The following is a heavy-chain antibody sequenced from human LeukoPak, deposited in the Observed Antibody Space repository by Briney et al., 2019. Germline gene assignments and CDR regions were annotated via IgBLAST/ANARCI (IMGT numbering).Heavy chain of an antibody. Sequence: PSETLSLTCTVSGGSLSNSNYYWGCIRPPPGRGLEWIGSIHYSGSTNYNPSLKSRVTISVDTSKNRFSLQLYSVTAADTAVYSCARHPSCTTVTHCSFDYWGQGTLVTVSS. D-gene: IGHD4-11*01. CDR3: ARHPSCTTVTHCSFDY. J-gene: IGHJ4*02. CDR2: IHYSGST. CDR1: GGSLSNSNYY. V-gene: IGHV4-39*01.